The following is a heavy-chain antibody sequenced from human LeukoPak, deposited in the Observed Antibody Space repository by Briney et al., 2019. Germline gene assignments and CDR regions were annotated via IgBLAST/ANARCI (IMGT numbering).Heavy chain of an antibody. Sequence: ASVKVSCKASGYIFTGYYMHWVRQAPGQGPEWMGWINPNSGGTNYAHKFQGRVTMTRDTSSSTAYMELSRLRSDDTAVYYCARDRPPQLVRPFDYWGQGTLVTVSS. V-gene: IGHV1-2*07. J-gene: IGHJ4*02. D-gene: IGHD6-13*01. CDR3: ARDRPPQLVRPFDY. CDR2: INPNSGGT. CDR1: GYIFTGYY.